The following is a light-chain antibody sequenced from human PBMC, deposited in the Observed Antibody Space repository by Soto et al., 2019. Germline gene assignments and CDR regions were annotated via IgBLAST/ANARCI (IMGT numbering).Light chain of an antibody. Sequence: DIVMTQSPDSLAVSLGERATINCKSNQSVLYSSNNKNYLAWYRQKPGQPPKLLIYWASIRGSGVPDRISGSGSGTDFTLTISSLQAEDVAVYYCQQYYSTPPYTFGQGTKLEIK. CDR2: WAS. CDR3: QQYYSTPPYT. J-gene: IGKJ2*01. CDR1: QSVLYSSNNKNY. V-gene: IGKV4-1*01.